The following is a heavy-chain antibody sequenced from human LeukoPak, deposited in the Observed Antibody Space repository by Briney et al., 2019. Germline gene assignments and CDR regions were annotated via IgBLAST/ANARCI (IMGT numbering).Heavy chain of an antibody. CDR3: ARSIQPSDYVDY. CDR2: INPSGGSI. V-gene: IGHV1-46*01. CDR1: GYIFTSYY. D-gene: IGHD6-19*01. Sequence: ASVKVSCKASGYIFTSYYMYWVRQAPGQGLEWMGIINPSGGSIRYAQKFQGRVTMTRDTSTSTVYMELSSLRSEDTAVYYCARSIQPSDYVDYWGQGTLVTVSS. J-gene: IGHJ4*02.